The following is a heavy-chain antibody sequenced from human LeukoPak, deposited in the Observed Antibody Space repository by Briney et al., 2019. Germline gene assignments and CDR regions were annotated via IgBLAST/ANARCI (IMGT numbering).Heavy chain of an antibody. V-gene: IGHV1-2*02. CDR2: IDPNSGGT. D-gene: IGHD3-10*01. CDR3: ARGRGTTMVRGVITNYFDL. J-gene: IGHJ2*01. CDR1: GYTFTAHY. Sequence: ASVKVSCKTSGYTFTAHYRHWVRQAPGQGLEWMGWIDPNSGGTNYAQKFLGSVTMTGDTSINTAFMEIRRLRSDDTAIYYCARGRGTTMVRGVITNYFDLWGRGSLVTVSS.